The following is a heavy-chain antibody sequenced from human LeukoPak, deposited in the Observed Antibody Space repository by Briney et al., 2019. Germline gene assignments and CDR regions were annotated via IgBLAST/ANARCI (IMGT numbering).Heavy chain of an antibody. CDR3: ARDNGGYYDSSRSQGY. CDR2: ISSSSTYI. D-gene: IGHD3-3*01. J-gene: IGHJ4*02. Sequence: GGSLRLSCAASGFTFSSYSMNRVRQAPGKGLEWVSSISSSSTYIYYADSVKGRFTISRDNAKNSLYLQMNSLRAEDTAVYYCARDNGGYYDSSRSQGYWGQGTLVTVSS. V-gene: IGHV3-21*01. CDR1: GFTFSSYS.